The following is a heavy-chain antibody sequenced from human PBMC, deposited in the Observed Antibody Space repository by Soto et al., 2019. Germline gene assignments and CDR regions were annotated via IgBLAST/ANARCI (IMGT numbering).Heavy chain of an antibody. CDR2: MNPGSGDT. D-gene: IGHD5-18*01. CDR3: ARMASFGSLNCFDP. V-gene: IGHV1-8*01. J-gene: IGHJ5*02. Sequence: GASVKVSCKASGYTFTNNDVTWVRQATGQGLEWMGWMNPGSGDTGYAQKFQGRVTMTGNISIATAYMELSSLRSEDTAIYYCARMASFGSLNCFDPWGQRTLVTVSS. CDR1: GYTFTNND.